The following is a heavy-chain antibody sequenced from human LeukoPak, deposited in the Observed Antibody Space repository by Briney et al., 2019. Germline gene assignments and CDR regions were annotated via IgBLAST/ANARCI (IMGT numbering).Heavy chain of an antibody. Sequence: GESLKISCKGSGYSFATYWIAWVRQMPGKGLEWMGIIFPGDSDTRYSPSFQGQVTISADKSISTAYLQWSSLKASDTAMYYCARNRGYYYLGEVSGWFDPWGQGTLVIVSS. CDR3: ARNRGYYYLGEVSGWFDP. V-gene: IGHV5-51*01. J-gene: IGHJ5*02. CDR2: IFPGDSDT. D-gene: IGHD3-22*01. CDR1: GYSFATYW.